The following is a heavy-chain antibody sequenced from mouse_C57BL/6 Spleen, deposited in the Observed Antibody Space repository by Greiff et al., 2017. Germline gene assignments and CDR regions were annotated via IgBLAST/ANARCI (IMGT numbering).Heavy chain of an antibody. CDR3: AIESPWSYDW. D-gene: IGHD2-12*01. CDR1: GYTFTSYW. V-gene: IGHV1-74*01. CDR2: IHPSDSDT. Sequence: QVQLKQPGAELVKPGASVKVSCKASGYTFTSYWMHWVKQRPGQGLEWIGRIHPSDSDTNYNQKFKGKATLTVDKSSSTAYMQLRILTSEDTAVYYYAIESPWSYDWWGQGTTLTVSS. J-gene: IGHJ2*01.